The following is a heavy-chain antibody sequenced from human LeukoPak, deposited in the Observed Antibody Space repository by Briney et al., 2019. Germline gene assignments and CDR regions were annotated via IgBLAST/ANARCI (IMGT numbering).Heavy chain of an antibody. CDR2: ILHSGST. V-gene: IGHV4-59*01. Sequence: SETLSLTCTVSGGSISSYYWSWIRQPPGKGLEWIGYILHSGSTNYNPFLKSRVTISVDTSKNQFSLKLSSVTAADTAVYYCARGATTHGGIYDYWGQGTLVTVSS. CDR1: GGSISSYY. D-gene: IGHD3-16*01. CDR3: ARGATTHGGIYDY. J-gene: IGHJ4*02.